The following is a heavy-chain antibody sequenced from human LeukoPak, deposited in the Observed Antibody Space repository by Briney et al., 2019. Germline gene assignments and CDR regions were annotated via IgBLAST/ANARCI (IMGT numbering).Heavy chain of an antibody. CDR1: GFTFSSYW. CDR2: IKQDGSEK. Sequence: GGSLRLSCAASGFTFSSYWMSWVRQAPGKGLEWVANIKQDGSEKYYVDSVKGRFTVSRDSAKNSLFLQMNSLRAEDTAVYYCARGPAAGNLLGYWGQGTLVTVSS. D-gene: IGHD6-19*01. CDR3: ARGPAAGNLLGY. J-gene: IGHJ4*02. V-gene: IGHV3-7*01.